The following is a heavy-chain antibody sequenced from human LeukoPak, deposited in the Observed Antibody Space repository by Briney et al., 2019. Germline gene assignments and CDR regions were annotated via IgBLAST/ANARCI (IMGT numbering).Heavy chain of an antibody. Sequence: SETLSLTCAVSGGSFSGYYWSWIRQPPGKGLEWIGEINNSGSTNYNPSPKSRVTISVDTSKNQSSLKLSSATATETAVHYCARELRPRTTNWGFFRSYWYFDPWGRGTLVTVSS. CDR1: GGSFSGYY. CDR3: ARELRPRTTNWGFFRSYWYFDP. CDR2: INNSGST. J-gene: IGHJ2*01. V-gene: IGHV4-34*01. D-gene: IGHD7-27*01.